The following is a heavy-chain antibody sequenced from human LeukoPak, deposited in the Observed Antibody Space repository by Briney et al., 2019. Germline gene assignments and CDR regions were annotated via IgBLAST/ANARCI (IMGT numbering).Heavy chain of an antibody. D-gene: IGHD6-13*01. J-gene: IGHJ4*02. Sequence: GGSLRLSCAASGFTFSSYWMHWVRQAPGKGLVWVSRINSDGSSTSYADSVKGRFTISRDNAKNTLYLQMNSLRAEDTAVYYCARDPSTGYSSSWYSGLGYWGQGTLVTVSS. CDR2: INSDGSST. CDR3: ARDPSTGYSSSWYSGLGY. CDR1: GFTFSSYW. V-gene: IGHV3-74*01.